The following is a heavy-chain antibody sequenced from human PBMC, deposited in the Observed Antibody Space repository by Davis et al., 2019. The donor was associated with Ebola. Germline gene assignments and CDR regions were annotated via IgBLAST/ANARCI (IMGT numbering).Heavy chain of an antibody. CDR1: GGSLSGYY. J-gene: IGHJ4*02. CDR2: INHSGRT. D-gene: IGHD5-12*01. V-gene: IGHV4-34*01. Sequence: PSETLSLTCAVYGGSLSGYYWTWTRQSPGKGLEWIGEINHSGRTNYNPSLKSRVTISVDTSKNQFSLELSSVTAADTAVYYCASGYGQWLLRGWGQGTLVTVSS. CDR3: ASGYGQWLLRG.